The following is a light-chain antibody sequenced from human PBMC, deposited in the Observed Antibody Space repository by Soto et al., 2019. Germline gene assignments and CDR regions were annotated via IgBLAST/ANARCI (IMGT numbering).Light chain of an antibody. CDR3: QHYNSYPEA. J-gene: IGKJ1*01. V-gene: IGKV1-5*03. CDR1: QTISSW. CDR2: KAS. Sequence: DIQMTHSPSTLSGSVGCRVTITCRASQTISSWLAWYQQKPGKAPKLLIYKASTLKSGVPSRFSGSGSGTEFTLTISSLQPDDFATYYCQHYNSYPEAFGQGTKVDIK.